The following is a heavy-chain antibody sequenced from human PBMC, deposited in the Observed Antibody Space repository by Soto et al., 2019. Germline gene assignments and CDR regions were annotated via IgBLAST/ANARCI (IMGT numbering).Heavy chain of an antibody. V-gene: IGHV3-9*01. CDR1: GFTVYDYA. J-gene: IGHJ4*02. CDR2: ISANGDTI. D-gene: IGHD4-17*01. Sequence: GGSLRLSCVASGFTVYDYAMHWVRQAPGKGLEWVSGISANGDTIDYADSVKGRFTISRDNAKNSLFLQMSSLRPEDTALYYCAKDMKWGGMTTIHYFDSWGQGTQVTVSS. CDR3: AKDMKWGGMTTIHYFDS.